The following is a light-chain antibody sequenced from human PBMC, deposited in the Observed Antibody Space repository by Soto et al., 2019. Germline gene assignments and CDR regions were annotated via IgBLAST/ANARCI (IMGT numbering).Light chain of an antibody. J-gene: IGLJ2*01. CDR1: SSDIGAYNF. V-gene: IGLV2-14*03. CDR3: TSGTTSTTMI. CDR2: DVN. Sequence: QSVLTQPASVSGSPGQSITISCTGTSSDIGAYNFVSWYQQHPGKAPKLMLYDVNIRPSGVSNRFSGSKSGNTTSLTISGHQAEDEADYYPTSGTTSTTMIFGEGT.